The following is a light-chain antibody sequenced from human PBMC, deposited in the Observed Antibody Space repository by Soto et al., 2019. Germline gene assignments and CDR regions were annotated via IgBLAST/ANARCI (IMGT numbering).Light chain of an antibody. CDR2: AAS. CDR1: QSLCSSY. Sequence: VLTKSTGSLCLFPGQRASLXCRASQSLCSSYGAWYQQQVRQAPRLLTYAASTMAPGSPHSFSGSGSATDFTRTISRREPEDFAVYYGQQYESSPRPFGGGTKVDIK. CDR3: QQYESSPRP. V-gene: IGKV3-20*01. J-gene: IGKJ4*01.